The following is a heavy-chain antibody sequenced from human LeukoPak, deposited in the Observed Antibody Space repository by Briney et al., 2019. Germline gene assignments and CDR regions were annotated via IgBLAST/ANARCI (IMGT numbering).Heavy chain of an antibody. Sequence: SETLSLTCAVYGGSFSGYYWSWIRQPPGKGLEWIGEINHSGSTNYNPSLKSRVTISVDTSKNQFSLKLSSVTAADTAVYYCARRPLRGSGTYRGYYYMDVWGKGTTVTISS. CDR2: INHSGST. D-gene: IGHD3-10*01. J-gene: IGHJ6*03. V-gene: IGHV4-34*01. CDR3: ARRPLRGSGTYRGYYYMDV. CDR1: GGSFSGYY.